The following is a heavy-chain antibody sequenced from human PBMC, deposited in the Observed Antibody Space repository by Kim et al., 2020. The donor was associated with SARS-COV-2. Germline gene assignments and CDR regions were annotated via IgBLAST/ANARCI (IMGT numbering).Heavy chain of an antibody. Sequence: GGSLRLSCAASGFTFSSYSMNWVRQAPGKGLEWVSSISSSSSYIYYADSVKGRFTISRDNAKNSLYLQMNSLRAEDTAVYYCARGEEYPGYAEYGMDVWGQGTTVTVSS. CDR3: ARGEEYPGYAEYGMDV. CDR1: GFTFSSYS. D-gene: IGHD5-18*01. J-gene: IGHJ6*02. V-gene: IGHV3-21*01. CDR2: ISSSSSYI.